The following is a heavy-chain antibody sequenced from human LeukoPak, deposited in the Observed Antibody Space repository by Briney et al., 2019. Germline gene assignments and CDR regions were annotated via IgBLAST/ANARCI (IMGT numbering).Heavy chain of an antibody. CDR2: ISSSSSYI. J-gene: IGHJ4*02. V-gene: IGHV3-21*01. D-gene: IGHD6-19*01. Sequence: GGSLRLSCAASGFTFSSYSMNWVRQAPGKGLEWVSSISSSSSYIYYADSVKGRFTISRDNAKNSLYLQTNSLRAEDTAVYYCARDFGSSWLEIDYWGQGTLVTVSS. CDR1: GFTFSSYS. CDR3: ARDFGSSWLEIDY.